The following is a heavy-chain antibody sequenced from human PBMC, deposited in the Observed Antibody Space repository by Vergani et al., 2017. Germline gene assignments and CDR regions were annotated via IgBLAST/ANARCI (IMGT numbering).Heavy chain of an antibody. Sequence: QVQLVQSGAEVKKPGASVKVSCKASGYTFTGYYMHWVRQAPGQGLEWMGWINPNSGGTNYAQKFQGRVTMTRDTSISTAYMALSRLRSDDTAVYYCARGCIAVAGTDWFDPWGQGTLVTVSS. CDR3: ARGCIAVAGTDWFDP. CDR1: GYTFTGYY. CDR2: INPNSGGT. D-gene: IGHD6-19*01. J-gene: IGHJ5*02. V-gene: IGHV1-2*02.